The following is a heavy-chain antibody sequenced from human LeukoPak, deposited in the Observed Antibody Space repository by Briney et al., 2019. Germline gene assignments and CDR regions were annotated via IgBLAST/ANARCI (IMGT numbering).Heavy chain of an antibody. D-gene: IGHD3-22*01. J-gene: IGHJ4*02. V-gene: IGHV3-11*01. CDR3: ARDALRYYYANSGSDPTNDF. Sequence: PGGSLRLSCAASGFTFSYYYMAWIRQAPGKGLEWVSYISGSSNTIYYADSVKGRFTISRDNAKNSLYLQMNSLRAEDTAVYYCARDALRYYYANSGSDPTNDFWGQGTLVTVSS. CDR2: ISGSSNTI. CDR1: GFTFSYYY.